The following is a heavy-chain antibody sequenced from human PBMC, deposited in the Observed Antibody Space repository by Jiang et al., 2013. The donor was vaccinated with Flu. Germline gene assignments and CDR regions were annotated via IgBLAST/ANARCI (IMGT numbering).Heavy chain of an antibody. V-gene: IGHV4-39*07. CDR3: ARGRGFKWGVNAFDM. CDR2: ISYSGNT. D-gene: IGHD3-10*01. J-gene: IGHJ3*02. CDR1: GGSIDNANYY. Sequence: GSGLVKPSETLSLTCTVSGGSIDNANYYWNWIRQPPGKGLEWIGSISYSGNTYYNPSLRSRVIISVDTSKKHFFLKVNSMTAADTAVYFCARGRGFKWGVNAFDMWGQGTMVTVSS.